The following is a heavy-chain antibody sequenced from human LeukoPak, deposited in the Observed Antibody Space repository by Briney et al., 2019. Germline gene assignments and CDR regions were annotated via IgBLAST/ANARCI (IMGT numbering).Heavy chain of an antibody. Sequence: PSETLSPTCTVSGGSISSGSYYWSWIRQPAGKGLEWIGRIYTSGSTNYNPSLKSRVTISVDTSKNQFSLKLSSVTAADTAVYYCARAPPGAGDFYWYFDLWGRGTLVTVSS. CDR1: GGSISSGSYY. J-gene: IGHJ2*01. D-gene: IGHD4-17*01. CDR3: ARAPPGAGDFYWYFDL. CDR2: IYTSGST. V-gene: IGHV4-61*02.